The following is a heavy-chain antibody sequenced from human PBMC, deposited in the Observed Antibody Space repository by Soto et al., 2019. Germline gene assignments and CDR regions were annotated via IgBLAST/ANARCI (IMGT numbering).Heavy chain of an antibody. CDR2: IIPILGIA. CDR3: ARDCSGGSCHLYNWFDP. CDR1: GGTFSSYT. D-gene: IGHD2-15*01. Sequence: QVQLVQSGAEVKKPGSSVKVSCKASGGTFSSYTISWVRQAPGQGLEWMGRIIPILGIANYAQKFQGRVTITADKSTSTAYMELSSLRSEDTAVYYCARDCSGGSCHLYNWFDPWGQGTLVTVSS. V-gene: IGHV1-69*08. J-gene: IGHJ5*02.